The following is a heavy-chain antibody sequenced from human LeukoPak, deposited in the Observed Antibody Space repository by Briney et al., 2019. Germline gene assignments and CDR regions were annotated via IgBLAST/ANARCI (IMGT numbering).Heavy chain of an antibody. Sequence: ASVKVSCKASGYTFTGYYMHWVRQAPGQGLEWMGWISAYNGNTNYAQKLQGRVTMTTDTSTSTAYMELRSLRSDDTAVYYCAREFYDSSGAFWFDPWGQGTLVTVSS. CDR3: AREFYDSSGAFWFDP. CDR1: GYTFTGYY. CDR2: ISAYNGNT. J-gene: IGHJ5*02. V-gene: IGHV1-18*04. D-gene: IGHD3-22*01.